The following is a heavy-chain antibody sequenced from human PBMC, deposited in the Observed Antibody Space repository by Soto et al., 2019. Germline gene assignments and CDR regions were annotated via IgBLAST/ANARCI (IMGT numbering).Heavy chain of an antibody. D-gene: IGHD6-13*01. CDR3: ANGRSSSSWYFDY. Sequence: QVQLVESGGGVVQPGRSLRLSCAASGFTFSSYGMHWVRQAPGKGLEWVAVISYDGSNKYYADSVKGRCNISRDNSKNTLYLQMNSLRAEDTAVYYCANGRSSSSWYFDYWGQGTLVTVSS. CDR2: ISYDGSNK. J-gene: IGHJ4*02. V-gene: IGHV3-30*18. CDR1: GFTFSSYG.